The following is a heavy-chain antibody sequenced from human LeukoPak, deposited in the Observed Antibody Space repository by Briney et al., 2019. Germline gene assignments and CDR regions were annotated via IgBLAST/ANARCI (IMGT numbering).Heavy chain of an antibody. V-gene: IGHV4-38-2*02. J-gene: IGHJ4*02. CDR3: ARDRSGSYWGY. D-gene: IGHD3-10*01. CDR1: GYSISSGYY. CDR2: ISHSGYT. Sequence: PSETLSLTCTVSGYSISSGYYWGWIRQPPGKGLEWIGSISHSGYTYYNPSLKSRVTISIDTSKNQFSLKLSSVTAADTAVYYCARDRSGSYWGYWGQGTLVTVSS.